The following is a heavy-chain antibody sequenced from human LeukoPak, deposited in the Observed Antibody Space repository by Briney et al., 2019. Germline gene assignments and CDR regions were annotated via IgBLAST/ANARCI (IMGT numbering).Heavy chain of an antibody. CDR2: IKEDGREE. J-gene: IGHJ3*01. D-gene: IGHD3-22*01. CDR1: GFTFSSNW. Sequence: PGGSLRLSCAASGFTFSSNWMSWVRQAPGRGVECVANIKEDGREEDYVESGKVRFSISRDNAKNSLYLQMNSLRAEDTAVYYCARDWLAGNPYHTFDLWGKGTMVTVSS. V-gene: IGHV3-7*01. CDR3: ARDWLAGNPYHTFDL.